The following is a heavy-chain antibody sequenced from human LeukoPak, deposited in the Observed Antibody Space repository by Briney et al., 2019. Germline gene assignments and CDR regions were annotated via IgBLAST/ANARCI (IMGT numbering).Heavy chain of an antibody. CDR2: IWYDGSNK. D-gene: IGHD2-15*01. J-gene: IGHJ4*02. Sequence: GGSLRLSCAASGFTFSSYGMHWVRQAPGKGLEWVAVIWYDGSNKYYADSVKGRFTISRDNSKNTLYLQMNSLRAEDTAVYFCARGYCSGGSCFFNWGQGTLVTVSS. CDR1: GFTFSSYG. CDR3: ARGYCSGGSCFFN. V-gene: IGHV3-33*01.